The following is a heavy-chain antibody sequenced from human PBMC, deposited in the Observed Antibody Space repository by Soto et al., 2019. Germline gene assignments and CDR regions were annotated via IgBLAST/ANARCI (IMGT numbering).Heavy chain of an antibody. CDR2: IIPIFGTA. Sequence: GASVKVSCKASGGTFSSYAISWVRQAPGQGLEWMGGIIPIFGTANYAQKFQGRVTITADEPTSTAYMELSSLRSEDTAVYYCARVGQQLSYYYYGMDVWGQGIKVTVAS. V-gene: IGHV1-69*13. J-gene: IGHJ6*02. CDR1: GGTFSSYA. CDR3: ARVGQQLSYYYYGMDV. D-gene: IGHD6-13*01.